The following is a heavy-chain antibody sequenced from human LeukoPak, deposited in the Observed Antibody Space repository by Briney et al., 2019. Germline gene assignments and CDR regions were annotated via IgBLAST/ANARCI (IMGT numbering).Heavy chain of an antibody. D-gene: IGHD7-27*01. CDR1: GASVISGPHY. J-gene: IGHJ4*02. V-gene: IGHV4-61*01. CDR2: GVYPEST. CDR3: ARDNWGSLDY. Sequence: SETLSLTCSVSGASVISGPHYWSWIRQPPGKGLDWIGYGVYPESTNYNPSLKSRVTISVDTSMRQFSLQLRSVTAADTAIYYCARDNWGSLDYWGQGILVTVSS.